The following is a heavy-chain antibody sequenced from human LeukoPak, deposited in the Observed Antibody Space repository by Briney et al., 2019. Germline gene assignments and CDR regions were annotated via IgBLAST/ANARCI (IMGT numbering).Heavy chain of an antibody. CDR3: TRDQGDY. J-gene: IGHJ4*02. CDR1: GFTFSSYG. Sequence: GGSLRLSCAASGFTFSSYGMHWVRQAPGKGLEWVAVTWHDGSNKYYADSVKGRFTISRDNSKNTLYLQMNGLRAEDTAVYYCTRDQGDYWGQGTLVTVSS. CDR2: TWHDGSNK. V-gene: IGHV3-33*08.